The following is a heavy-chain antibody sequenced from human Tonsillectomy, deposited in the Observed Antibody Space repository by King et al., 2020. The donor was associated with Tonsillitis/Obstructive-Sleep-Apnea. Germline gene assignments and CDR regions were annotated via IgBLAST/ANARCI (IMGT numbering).Heavy chain of an antibody. J-gene: IGHJ6*02. D-gene: IGHD2-2*01. V-gene: IGHV4-59*01. CDR2: IFYSGST. Sequence: QLQESGPGLVKPSETLSLTCTVSGGPISSYYWSWIRQPPGKGLEWIGYIFYSGSTNYNPSLKSRVTISVDTSKNQFSLELSSVTAADTGVYYCARDRGVVVAGLRGYYGMDVWGQGTTVTVSS. CDR3: ARDRGVVVAGLRGYYGMDV. CDR1: GGPISSYY.